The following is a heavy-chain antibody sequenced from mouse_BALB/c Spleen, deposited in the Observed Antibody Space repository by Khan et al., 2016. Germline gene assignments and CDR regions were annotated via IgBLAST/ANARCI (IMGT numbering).Heavy chain of an antibody. CDR1: GFTFSDYY. J-gene: IGHJ1*01. Sequence: EVELVESGGGLVQPGGSLRLSCATSGFTFSDYYLSWVRQPPGKALEWLGFTRKKAKGSTAEYSASVKGRFTISRDNSQSIVYLQMNNMRAEGSATYYCARDIEDLWYFDVWGAGTTVTVSS. CDR2: TRKKAKGSTA. CDR3: ARDIEDLWYFDV. V-gene: IGHV7-3*02.